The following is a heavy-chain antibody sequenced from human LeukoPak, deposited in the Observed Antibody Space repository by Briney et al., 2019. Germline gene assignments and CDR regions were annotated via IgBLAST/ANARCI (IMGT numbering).Heavy chain of an antibody. CDR1: GGSIRSGGYC. J-gene: IGHJ4*02. Sequence: SQTLSLTCTVSGGSIRSGGYCWSWIRQHPGKGLEWIGYIYYSGSTYYNPSLKSRVTISVDTSKNQFSLKLSSVTAADTAVYYCARDLRGYDRGSYFYYWGQGTLVTVSS. V-gene: IGHV4-31*03. D-gene: IGHD5-12*01. CDR2: IYYSGST. CDR3: ARDLRGYDRGSYFYY.